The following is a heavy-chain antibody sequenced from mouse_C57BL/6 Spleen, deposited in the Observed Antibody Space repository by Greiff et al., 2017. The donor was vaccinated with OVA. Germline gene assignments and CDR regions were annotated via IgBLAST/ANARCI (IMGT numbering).Heavy chain of an antibody. CDR3: AREGVYYGSRTFAY. J-gene: IGHJ3*01. D-gene: IGHD1-1*01. CDR1: GYTFTSYW. CDR2: IDPSASYT. Sequence: QVQLQQPGAELVMPGASVKLSCKASGYTFTSYWMHWVKQRPGQGLEWIGEIDPSASYTNYNQKFKGKSTLTVDKSSSTAYMQLSSLTSEDSAVYYCAREGVYYGSRTFAYWGQGTLVTVSA. V-gene: IGHV1-69*01.